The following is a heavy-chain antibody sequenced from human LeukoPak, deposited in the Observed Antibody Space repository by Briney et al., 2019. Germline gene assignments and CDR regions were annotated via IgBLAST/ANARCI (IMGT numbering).Heavy chain of an antibody. CDR1: GGSFSGYY. CDR2: INHSGST. D-gene: IGHD1-1*01. V-gene: IGHV4-34*01. Sequence: NPSETLSLTCAVYGGSFSGYYWSWIRQPPGKGLEWIGEINHSGSTNYNPSLKSRVTISVDTSKNQFSLNLSSVTAADTAVYYCARDNSLYYGMDVWGQGTTVTVSS. CDR3: ARDNSLYYGMDV. J-gene: IGHJ6*02.